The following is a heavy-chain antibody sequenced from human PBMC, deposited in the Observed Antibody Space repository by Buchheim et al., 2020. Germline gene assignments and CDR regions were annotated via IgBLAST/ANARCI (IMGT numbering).Heavy chain of an antibody. J-gene: IGHJ4*02. CDR1: GVTFTTSP. V-gene: IGHV3-23*01. CDR3: AKNSVHGDWPEY. CDR2: ISASGAGT. Sequence: EVQLLESGGGLVQPGGSPRLSCAASGVTFTTSPMSWVRQAPGKGLEWVSAISASGAGTSYADSVKGRFTMSRDNSKNTLYLQMNSLRVEDTAVYYCAKNSVHGDWPEYWGQGTL. D-gene: IGHD4-17*01.